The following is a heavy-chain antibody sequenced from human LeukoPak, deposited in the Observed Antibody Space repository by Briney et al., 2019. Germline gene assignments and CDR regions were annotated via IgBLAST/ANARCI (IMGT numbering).Heavy chain of an antibody. Sequence: SETLSLTCAVYGGSFSGYYWSWLRQPPGKGLEWIGEINHSGSTNYNPSLKSRVTISVDTSKNQFSLKLSSVTAADTAVYYCASRYSSGWRTIDYWGQGTLVTVSS. D-gene: IGHD6-19*01. CDR1: GGSFSGYY. CDR3: ASRYSSGWRTIDY. J-gene: IGHJ4*02. CDR2: INHSGST. V-gene: IGHV4-34*01.